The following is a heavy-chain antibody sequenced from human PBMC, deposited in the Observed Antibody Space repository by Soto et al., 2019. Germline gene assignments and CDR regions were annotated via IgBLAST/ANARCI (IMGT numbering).Heavy chain of an antibody. Sequence: QVQLLESGGGVVQPGTSLRLSCAATGFTFSSHGMHWVRQAPGKGLEWVAVIWYDGSDKYYAGSVKGRFTISRDNSRNTLFLQMNSLRAEDTAVYYCVRWGDIQRLDYWGRGTLVTVFS. D-gene: IGHD2-15*01. J-gene: IGHJ4*02. CDR2: IWYDGSDK. CDR3: VRWGDIQRLDY. CDR1: GFTFSSHG. V-gene: IGHV3-33*01.